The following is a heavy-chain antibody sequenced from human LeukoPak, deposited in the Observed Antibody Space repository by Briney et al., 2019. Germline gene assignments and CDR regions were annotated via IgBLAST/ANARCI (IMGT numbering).Heavy chain of an antibody. D-gene: IGHD2/OR15-2a*01. J-gene: IGHJ3*02. CDR3: ARDERIVFDAFDI. CDR2: IYYSGST. CDR1: GGSISSGGYY. Sequence: PSQTLSLTCTVSGGSISSGGYYWSWIRQHPGKGLEWIGYIYYSGSTYYNPSLKSRVTISVDTSKNQFSLKLSSVTAADTAVYHCARDERIVFDAFDIWGQGTMVTVSS. V-gene: IGHV4-31*03.